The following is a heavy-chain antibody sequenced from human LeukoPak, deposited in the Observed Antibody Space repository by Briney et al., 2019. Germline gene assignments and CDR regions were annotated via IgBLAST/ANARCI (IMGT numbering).Heavy chain of an antibody. CDR1: GYSFTGYY. V-gene: IGHV1-2*02. Sequence: RASVKVSCKASGYSFTGYYMHWVRQAPGQGLEWMGWINPNSGGTNYAQRFQGRVTMTRDTSISTAYMELSRLRSDDTAVYYCAREEPVAATGPDYWGQGTLVTVSS. D-gene: IGHD6-19*01. CDR3: AREEPVAATGPDY. J-gene: IGHJ4*02. CDR2: INPNSGGT.